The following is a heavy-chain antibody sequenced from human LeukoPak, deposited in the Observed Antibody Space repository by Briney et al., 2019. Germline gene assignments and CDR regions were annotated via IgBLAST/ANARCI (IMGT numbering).Heavy chain of an antibody. CDR2: INTYNAHT. CDR1: GYSFSSSA. CDR3: ARQGSAFDY. J-gene: IGHJ4*02. V-gene: IGHV1-18*01. Sequence: ASVTVSCKTSGYSFSSSAISWVRQAPGQGLEWLGWINTYNAHTNYAQKVQGRVTMTTDTSTSTAYMELRSLRSDDTAVYYCARQGSAFDYWGQGTLVTVSS.